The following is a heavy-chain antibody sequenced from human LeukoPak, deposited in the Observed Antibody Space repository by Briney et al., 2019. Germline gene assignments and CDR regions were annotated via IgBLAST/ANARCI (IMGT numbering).Heavy chain of an antibody. D-gene: IGHD6-25*01. Sequence: GGSLRLSCAASGFTFSSYGMHWVRQAPREGLEWVAVISYDGSNKYYADSVKGRFTISRDNSKNTLYLQMNSLRAEDTAVYYCAKDRRYSSAIGSWGQGTLVTVSS. CDR1: GFTFSSYG. CDR3: AKDRRYSSAIGS. J-gene: IGHJ4*02. V-gene: IGHV3-30*18. CDR2: ISYDGSNK.